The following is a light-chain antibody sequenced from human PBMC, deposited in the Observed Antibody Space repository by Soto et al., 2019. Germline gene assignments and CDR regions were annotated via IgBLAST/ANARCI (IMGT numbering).Light chain of an antibody. CDR1: SSDVGGYNY. CDR3: SSYATSSTPLYV. V-gene: IGLV2-14*01. J-gene: IGLJ1*01. Sequence: QSALTQPASVSGSPGQSITISCTGTSSDVGGYNYVSWYQQHPGKAPKLMIYDVSNRPSGVSNRFSGSKSGNTGSLTISGLQAEDEADYYCSSYATSSTPLYVFGTETKVTVL. CDR2: DVS.